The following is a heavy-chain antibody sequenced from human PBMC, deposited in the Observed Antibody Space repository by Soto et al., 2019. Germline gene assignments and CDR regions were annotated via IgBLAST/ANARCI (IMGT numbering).Heavy chain of an antibody. CDR2: INAGNGNT. V-gene: IGHV1-3*01. D-gene: IGHD3-10*01. J-gene: IGHJ4*02. CDR1: GYTFTSYA. CDR3: ARDADYYGSGSYPPLGYFDY. Sequence: QVQLVQSGAEVKKPGASVKVSCKASGYTFTSYAMHWVRQAPGQRLEWMGWINAGNGNTKYSQKFQGRVTITRDTSASTAYMELSSLRSEDTAVYYCARDADYYGSGSYPPLGYFDYWGQGTLVTVSS.